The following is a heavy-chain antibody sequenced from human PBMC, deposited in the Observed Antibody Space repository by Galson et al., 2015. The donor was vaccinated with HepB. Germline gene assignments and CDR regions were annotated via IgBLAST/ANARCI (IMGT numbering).Heavy chain of an antibody. CDR1: GVTFSSYS. D-gene: IGHD3-22*01. CDR2: IIPLFGSA. J-gene: IGHJ4*02. Sequence: SVKVSCKASGVTFSSYSISWLRQAPGQGLEWMGGIIPLFGSANYAQKLQGRVTITADESTSTTYMELSSLRSEDTALYYCARQCDTSGFYAYWGQGTLVTVSS. V-gene: IGHV1-69*13. CDR3: ARQCDTSGFYAY.